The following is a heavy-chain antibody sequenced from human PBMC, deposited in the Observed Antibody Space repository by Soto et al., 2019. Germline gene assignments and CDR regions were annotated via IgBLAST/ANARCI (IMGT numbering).Heavy chain of an antibody. J-gene: IGHJ6*03. CDR2: MNPNSGNT. Sequence: ASVKVSCKASGYTFTSYDINWVRQATGQGLEWMGWMNPNSGNTGDAQKCQGRVTMTRNTSISTAYMELSSLRSEDTAVYYCARASSSSLYYYYYYYMDVWGKGTTVTVSS. D-gene: IGHD6-6*01. V-gene: IGHV1-8*01. CDR3: ARASSSSLYYYYYYYMDV. CDR1: GYTFTSYD.